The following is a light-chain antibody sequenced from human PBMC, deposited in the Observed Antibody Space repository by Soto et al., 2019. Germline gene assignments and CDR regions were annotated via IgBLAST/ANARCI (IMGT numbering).Light chain of an antibody. V-gene: IGLV1-40*01. CDR1: SSNIGAGYD. J-gene: IGLJ2*01. CDR2: GNS. Sequence: QSVLTQPPSVSGAPGQRVTISCTGSSSNIGAGYDVHWYQQLPGTAPKLLIYGNSNRPSGVPDRFSGSKSGTSASLAITGLQAEDEADYYFQSYDSRDVVFGGGTKVTVL. CDR3: QSYDSRDVV.